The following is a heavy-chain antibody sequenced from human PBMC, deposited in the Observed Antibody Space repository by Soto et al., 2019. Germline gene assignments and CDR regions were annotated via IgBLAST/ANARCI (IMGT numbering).Heavy chain of an antibody. Sequence: PWGSLRLSCAASGFTFSTYAMTWVRQVPGKGLEWVSGITGSGHTSYYAPSVKGRLTISRDNSMDRLYLQMDSLSAGDTAVYYCARYYGAFSGGCDYWGQGTLVTVSS. V-gene: IGHV3-23*01. J-gene: IGHJ4*02. CDR2: ITGSGHTS. CDR1: GFTFSTYA. D-gene: IGHD6-19*01. CDR3: ARYYGAFSGGCDY.